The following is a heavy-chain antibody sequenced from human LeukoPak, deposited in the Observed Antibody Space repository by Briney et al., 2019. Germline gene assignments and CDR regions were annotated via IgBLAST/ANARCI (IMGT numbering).Heavy chain of an antibody. CDR3: ARGYYDSSGYCYAFDI. CDR2: IKQDGSEK. D-gene: IGHD3-22*01. J-gene: IGHJ3*02. Sequence: GGSLRLSCAASGFTFSTYWMSWVRQAPGKGLEWVANIKQDGSEKYYVDSVKGRFTISRDNAKSSLYLQMNSLRAEDTAVYYCARGYYDSSGYCYAFDIWGQGTMVTVSS. CDR1: GFTFSTYW. V-gene: IGHV3-7*04.